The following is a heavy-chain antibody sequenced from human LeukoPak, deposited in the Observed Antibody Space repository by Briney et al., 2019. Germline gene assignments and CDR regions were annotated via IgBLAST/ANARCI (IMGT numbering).Heavy chain of an antibody. Sequence: SETLSLTCSVSGGSITNYYWSWIRQPAGKGLEWIGRIYTSGSTSYNPSLKSRVTMSIDTSKNQFSLKLSSLTAADTAVHYCARGCSSTSCWLRMDVWGQGSTVTVSS. CDR3: ARGCSSTSCWLRMDV. CDR2: IYTSGST. V-gene: IGHV4-4*07. CDR1: GGSITNYY. D-gene: IGHD2-2*01. J-gene: IGHJ6*02.